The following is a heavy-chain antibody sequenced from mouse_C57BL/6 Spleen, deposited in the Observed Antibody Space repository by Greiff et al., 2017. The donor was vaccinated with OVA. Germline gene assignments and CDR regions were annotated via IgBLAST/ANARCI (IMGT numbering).Heavy chain of an antibody. Sequence: VQLQQSGAELVRPGTSVKVSCKASGYAFTNYLIQWVKQRPGQGLEWIGVINPGSGGTNYNEKFKGKATLTADKSSSTAYMQLSSLTSEDSAVYFCARYLPYDYVSMDYWGQGTSVTVSS. J-gene: IGHJ4*01. CDR3: ARYLPYDYVSMDY. V-gene: IGHV1-54*01. D-gene: IGHD2-4*01. CDR1: GYAFTNYL. CDR2: INPGSGGT.